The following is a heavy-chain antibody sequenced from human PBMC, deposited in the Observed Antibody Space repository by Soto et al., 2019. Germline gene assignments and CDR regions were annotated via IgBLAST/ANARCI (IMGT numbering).Heavy chain of an antibody. CDR2: STYTGVT. J-gene: IGHJ5*01. Sequence: TLSLTCTVSGGSLREFGHFWTWIRQRPGRGLEWIGYSTYTGVTYYSPSLQSRISISVDTSKNQFSLTLNSVTAADTAVYYCATDSGGPPLNRFDSWGNGTLVTVSS. CDR1: GGSLREFGHF. V-gene: IGHV4-31*02. D-gene: IGHD3-16*01. CDR3: ATDSGGPPLNRFDS.